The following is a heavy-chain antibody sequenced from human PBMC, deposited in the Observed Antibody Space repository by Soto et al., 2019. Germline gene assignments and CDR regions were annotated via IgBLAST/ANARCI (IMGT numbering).Heavy chain of an antibody. V-gene: IGHV1-69*13. CDR3: ARGRGYSGDDHYYYFDMDV. J-gene: IGHJ6*02. CDR2: SIPIFGTA. Sequence: VASVKVSCKXSGGTFNNYPITWVRQAPGEGLEWMGGSIPIFGTANYAQKFQGRVTISVDESTSTAYMELSSLRSEDTAVYYCARGRGYSGDDHYYYFDMDVWGQGTTVTVSS. D-gene: IGHD5-12*01. CDR1: GGTFNNYP.